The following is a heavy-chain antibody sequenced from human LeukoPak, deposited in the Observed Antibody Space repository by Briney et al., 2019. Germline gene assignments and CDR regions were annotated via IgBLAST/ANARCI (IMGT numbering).Heavy chain of an antibody. CDR2: INHSGST. V-gene: IGHV4-34*01. D-gene: IGHD6-13*01. CDR3: AKNKPGIENDAFDI. CDR1: GGSFSGYY. J-gene: IGHJ3*02. Sequence: SETLSLTCAVYGGSFSGYYWSWIRQPPGEGLEWIGEINHSGSTNYNPSLKSRVTISVDTSKNQFSLKLSSVTAADTAVYYCAKNKPGIENDAFDIWGQGTMVTVSS.